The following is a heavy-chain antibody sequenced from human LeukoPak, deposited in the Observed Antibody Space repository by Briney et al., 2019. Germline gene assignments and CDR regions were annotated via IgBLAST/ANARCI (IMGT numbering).Heavy chain of an antibody. CDR3: AKDNYYDSSGYSD. CDR1: GFTFDDYA. V-gene: IGHV3-9*01. J-gene: IGHJ4*02. CDR2: ISWNSGSI. D-gene: IGHD3-22*01. Sequence: PGRSLRLSCAASGFTFDDYAMHWVRHAPGKGLEWVSGISWNSGSIGYADSVKGRFTISRDNVKNSLYLQMNSLRAEDTALYYCAKDNYYDSSGYSDWGQGTLVTVSS.